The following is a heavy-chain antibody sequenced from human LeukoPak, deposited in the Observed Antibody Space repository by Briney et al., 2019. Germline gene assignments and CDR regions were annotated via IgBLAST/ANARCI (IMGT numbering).Heavy chain of an antibody. J-gene: IGHJ1*01. Sequence: GGSLRLSCAASGFTFSSYAMSWVRQAPGKGLEWVSAITTSGTSTYYADSVKGRFTISRDNSENTLYLQMNSLRAEDTAVYYCARPRHRSSQDFQDWGQGTLVVVSS. CDR1: GFTFSSYA. CDR3: ARPRHRSSQDFQD. CDR2: ITTSGTST. D-gene: IGHD6-6*01. V-gene: IGHV3-23*01.